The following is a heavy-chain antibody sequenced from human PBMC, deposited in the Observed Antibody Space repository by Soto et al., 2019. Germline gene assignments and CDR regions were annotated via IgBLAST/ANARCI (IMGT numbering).Heavy chain of an antibody. J-gene: IGHJ4*01. Sequence: PSETLSLTCAVSGGSLSLSNYHWGWIRQRPGKGLEWIAAVFYSGSSYYNPSLKRRSPISVGTAKSQFSLKLSSVTAADTDAYYCARQTMARGAPSPYYFDHWCQGTLVAVSS. CDR3: ARQTMARGAPSPYYFDH. CDR1: GGSLSLSNYH. V-gene: IGHV4-39*01. D-gene: IGHD3-10*01. CDR2: VFYSGSS.